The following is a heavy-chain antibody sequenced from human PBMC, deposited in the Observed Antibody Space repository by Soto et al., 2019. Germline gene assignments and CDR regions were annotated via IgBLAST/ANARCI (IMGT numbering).Heavy chain of an antibody. D-gene: IGHD3-22*01. CDR3: AKDSLSRYYESSGPWGYYFDY. J-gene: IGHJ4*02. Sequence: HPGVSLGLAFSASGFPVRSYCVHWVRQAPGKGLEWVAVISYDGSNKYYAYSVKGRFTISRDNSKNTLYLQMNSLRAEDTAVYYCAKDSLSRYYESSGPWGYYFDYWGQGTLVNVSS. V-gene: IGHV3-30*18. CDR2: ISYDGSNK. CDR1: GFPVRSYC.